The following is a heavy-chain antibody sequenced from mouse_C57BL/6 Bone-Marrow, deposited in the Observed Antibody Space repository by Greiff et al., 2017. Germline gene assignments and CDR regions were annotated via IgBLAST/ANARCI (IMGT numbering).Heavy chain of an antibody. D-gene: IGHD2-5*01. CDR2: ISDGGSYT. J-gene: IGHJ1*03. CDR1: GFTFSSYA. V-gene: IGHV5-4*01. Sequence: EVQVVESGGGLVKPGGSLKLSCAASGFTFSSYAMSWVRQTPEKRLEWVATISDGGSYTYYPDNVKGRFTISRDNAKNNLYLQMSHLKSEDTAMYYCARGRTIVTYWYFDVWGTGTTVTVSS. CDR3: ARGRTIVTYWYFDV.